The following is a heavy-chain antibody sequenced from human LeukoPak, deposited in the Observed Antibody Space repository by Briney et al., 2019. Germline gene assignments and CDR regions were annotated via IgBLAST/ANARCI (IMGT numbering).Heavy chain of an antibody. J-gene: IGHJ4*02. Sequence: ASVKVSCKVSGYTLTELSMHWVRQAPGKGLEWMGGFDPEDGETIYAQKFQGRVTMTEDTSTDTAYMELSSLRSGDTAVYYCATHYYYGSGSYYPLDYWGQGTLVTVSS. CDR2: FDPEDGET. V-gene: IGHV1-24*01. CDR1: GYTLTELS. CDR3: ATHYYYGSGSYYPLDY. D-gene: IGHD3-10*01.